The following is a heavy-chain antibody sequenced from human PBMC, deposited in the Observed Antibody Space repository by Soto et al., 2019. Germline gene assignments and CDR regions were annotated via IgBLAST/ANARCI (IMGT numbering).Heavy chain of an antibody. CDR3: AREIIVLVPAATHYYYGIDV. Sequence: SLRLSCAASGFTVSSNYMSWVRQVPGKGLEWVSVIYSGGSTYYADSVKGRFTISRDNSKNTLYLQMNSLRAEDTAVYYCAREIIVLVPAATHYYYGIDVWGQGT. V-gene: IGHV3-53*01. CDR1: GFTVSSNY. D-gene: IGHD2-2*01. CDR2: IYSGGST. J-gene: IGHJ6*02.